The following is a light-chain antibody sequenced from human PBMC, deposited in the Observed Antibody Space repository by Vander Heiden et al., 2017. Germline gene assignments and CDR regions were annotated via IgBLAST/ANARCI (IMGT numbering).Light chain of an antibody. Sequence: EIFFAQSPATLSLSPGERATLSCRASQSVSSYLAWYQQKPGQAPRLLIYDASNRATGIPARFSGSGSGTDFTLTISSLEPEDFAVYYCQQRSNWPTFGQGTRLEIK. CDR1: QSVSSY. J-gene: IGKJ5*01. CDR3: QQRSNWPT. V-gene: IGKV3-11*01. CDR2: DAS.